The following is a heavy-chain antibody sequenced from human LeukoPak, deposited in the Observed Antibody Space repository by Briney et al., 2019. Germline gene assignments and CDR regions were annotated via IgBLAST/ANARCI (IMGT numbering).Heavy chain of an antibody. V-gene: IGHV1-24*01. D-gene: IGHD5-18*01. CDR2: FDPEDGET. Sequence: ASVKVSCKVSGYTLTELSMHWVRQAPGKGLEWMGGFDPEDGETIYAQNLQGRVTMTTDTSTSTAYMELRSLRSDDTALYYCARGGYSYGYMGYSDYWGQGTLVTVSS. J-gene: IGHJ4*02. CDR3: ARGGYSYGYMGYSDY. CDR1: GYTLTELS.